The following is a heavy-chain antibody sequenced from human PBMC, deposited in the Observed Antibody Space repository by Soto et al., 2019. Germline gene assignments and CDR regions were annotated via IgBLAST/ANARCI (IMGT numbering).Heavy chain of an antibody. CDR1: GGTFSTKYA. CDR2: ITPSFGTR. D-gene: IGHD3-10*02. V-gene: IGHV1-69*01. J-gene: IGHJ4*02. Sequence: QVQLVQSGAEVKKPGSSVKVSCKASGGTFSTKYAISWVRQAPGAGLEWMGGITPSFGTRDYAQKFQDRVTITADASTSIVYMELTSLRSQDTAVYYCATSPGFGGYYVVWGQGTLVTVSS. CDR3: ATSPGFGGYYVV.